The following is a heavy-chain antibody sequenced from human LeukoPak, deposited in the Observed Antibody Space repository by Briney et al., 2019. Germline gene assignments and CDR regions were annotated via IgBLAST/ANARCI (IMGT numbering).Heavy chain of an antibody. D-gene: IGHD2-21*01. J-gene: IGHJ4*02. V-gene: IGHV3-48*01. Sequence: GGSLRLSCAASGFTFSSYSMNWVRQAPGKGLEWVSYISSSSSTRYNADSVKGRFTISRDNAKNSLYLQMNSLRAEDTAVYYCARGSSYCGGDCFDYWGQGTLVTVSS. CDR1: GFTFSSYS. CDR3: ARGSSYCGGDCFDY. CDR2: ISSSSSTR.